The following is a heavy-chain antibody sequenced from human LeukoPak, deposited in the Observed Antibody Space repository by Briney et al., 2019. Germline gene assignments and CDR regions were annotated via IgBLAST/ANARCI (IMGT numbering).Heavy chain of an antibody. J-gene: IGHJ6*03. CDR3: ARAAIAAARIYYYMDV. D-gene: IGHD6-13*01. CDR2: ISYDGSNK. Sequence: PGRSLRLSCAASGFTFSSYGMHWVRQAPGKGLEWVAVISYDGSNKYYADSVKGRFTISRDNSKNTLYLQMNSLRAEDTAVYYCARAAIAAARIYYYMDVWGKGTTVTVSS. CDR1: GFTFSSYG. V-gene: IGHV3-30*03.